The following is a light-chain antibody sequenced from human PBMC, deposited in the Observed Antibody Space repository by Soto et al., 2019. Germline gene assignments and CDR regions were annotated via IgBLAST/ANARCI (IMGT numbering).Light chain of an antibody. J-gene: IGKJ1*01. Sequence: DIQMTQSPSTLSASVGDRVTITCRANQTVSIWLAWYQQKPGTAPKLLIYKASILERGVPSSFSGSGSGTEFTLTISSLQPDDFATYYCQQYNGYPWTFGQGTKVDIK. CDR2: KAS. CDR1: QTVSIW. CDR3: QQYNGYPWT. V-gene: IGKV1-5*03.